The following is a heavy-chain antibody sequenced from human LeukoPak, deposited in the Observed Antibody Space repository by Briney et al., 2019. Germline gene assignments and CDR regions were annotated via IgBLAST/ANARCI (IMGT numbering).Heavy chain of an antibody. CDR1: GYTFNAYG. CDR3: ARDGVADGSWSQFDF. D-gene: IGHD6-13*01. J-gene: IGHJ4*02. V-gene: IGHV1-18*01. CDR2: ISAHDGNT. Sequence: ASVKVSCKASGYTFNAYGISWVRQAPGQGLEWMGWISAHDGNTKYAEQLQGRVIMTTDTSTSTAYLELRTLTSDDTAVYYCARDGVADGSWSQFDFWGQGTLVTASS.